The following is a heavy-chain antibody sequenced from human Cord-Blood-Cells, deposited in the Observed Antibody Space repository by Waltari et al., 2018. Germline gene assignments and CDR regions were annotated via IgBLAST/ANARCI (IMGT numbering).Heavy chain of an antibody. CDR1: GFTFSSYW. V-gene: IGHV3-7*01. Sequence: EVQLVESGGGLVQPGGSLSLSCYASGFTFSSYWFSWVRQAPGKGLEWVANIKQDGSEKYYVDSVKGRFTISRDNAKNSLYLQMNSLRAEDTAVYYCARVGTMVRGAPDYWGQGTLVTVSS. CDR2: IKQDGSEK. CDR3: ARVGTMVRGAPDY. D-gene: IGHD3-10*01. J-gene: IGHJ4*02.